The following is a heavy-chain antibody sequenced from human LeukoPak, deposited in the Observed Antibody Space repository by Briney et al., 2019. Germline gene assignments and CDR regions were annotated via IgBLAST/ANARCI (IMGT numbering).Heavy chain of an antibody. CDR1: GGSISCSYYY. Sequence: SETLSLTCTVSGGSISCSYYYWGWIRQPPGKGLEWIGSIYYSGSTYYNPSLKSRVTISVDTSKNQFSLKLRSVTAADTAVYYCARGVASYFDLDDAFDIWGQGTMVTVSS. J-gene: IGHJ3*02. D-gene: IGHD3-9*01. V-gene: IGHV4-39*01. CDR3: ARGVASYFDLDDAFDI. CDR2: IYYSGST.